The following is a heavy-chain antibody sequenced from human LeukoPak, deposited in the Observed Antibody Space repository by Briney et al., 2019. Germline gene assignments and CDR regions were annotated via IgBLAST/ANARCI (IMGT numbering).Heavy chain of an antibody. CDR1: GGSFSGYY. V-gene: IGHV4-34*01. CDR2: INHSGST. CDR3: ARGQSDSGYVY. J-gene: IGHJ4*02. Sequence: SGTLSLTCAVYGGSFSGYYWSWIRQPPGKGLEWIGEINHSGSTNYNPSLKSRVTISVDTSKNQFSLKLSSVTAADTAVYYCARGQSDSGYVYWGQGTLVTVSS. D-gene: IGHD5-12*01.